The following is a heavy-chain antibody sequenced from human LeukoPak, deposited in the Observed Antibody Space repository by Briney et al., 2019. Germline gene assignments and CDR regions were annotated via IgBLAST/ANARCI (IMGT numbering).Heavy chain of an antibody. CDR3: VGNQDFWSGYHAFEY. CDR2: STPATDAT. V-gene: IGHV3-21*01. Sequence: PGGSLRLSCAASGLVFSSYTRGWVRHAPGKGLEWVSSSTPATDATNYADSVQGRFTISRDNAKKTAYLQMNSLRDEDTAIYFCVGNQDFWSGYHAFEYWGQGILVTVSS. D-gene: IGHD3-3*01. CDR1: GLVFSSYT. J-gene: IGHJ4*02.